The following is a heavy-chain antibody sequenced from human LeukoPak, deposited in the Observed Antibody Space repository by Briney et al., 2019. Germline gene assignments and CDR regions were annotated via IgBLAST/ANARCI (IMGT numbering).Heavy chain of an antibody. CDR1: GSALSSHW. V-gene: IGHV3-7*03. Sequence: PGGSLRLSCAASGSALSSHWMTWVRQVPGRGPEWVANVNRDGSETYYLDSVKGRFTISKANAKNSLYLQMNSLRAEDTAVFYCARDQYDTWSRRGNFDSWGQGTLVIVS. J-gene: IGHJ4*02. CDR2: VNRDGSET. CDR3: ARDQYDTWSRRGNFDS. D-gene: IGHD3-3*01.